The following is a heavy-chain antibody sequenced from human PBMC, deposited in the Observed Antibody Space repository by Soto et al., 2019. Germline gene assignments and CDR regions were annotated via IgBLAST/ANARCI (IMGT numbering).Heavy chain of an antibody. Sequence: QVQLVQSGAEVKKPGASVKVSCKASGYTFTSYAMHWVRQAPGQRLEWMGWINAGNGNTKYSQKFQGRVTITRNTSASTAYMRLSSLRSEDTAVYYCAGSWGWGPKPARYSSWGQGTLVTVSS. J-gene: IGHJ4*02. D-gene: IGHD2-15*01. V-gene: IGHV1-3*01. CDR1: GYTFTSYA. CDR3: AGSWGWGPKPARYSS. CDR2: INAGNGNT.